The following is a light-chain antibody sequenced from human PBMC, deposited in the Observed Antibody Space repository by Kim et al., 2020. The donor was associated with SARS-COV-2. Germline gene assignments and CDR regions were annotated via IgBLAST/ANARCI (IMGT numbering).Light chain of an antibody. J-gene: IGLJ3*02. Sequence: APGKTARITCGGNNIGSKSLHWYQQKPGQAPVLVIYYDSDRPSGIPERFSGSNSGNTVTLTISRVEAGDEADYYCQVWDSSSDHRVFGGGTQLTVL. CDR3: QVWDSSSDHRV. CDR2: YDS. CDR1: NIGSKS. V-gene: IGLV3-21*04.